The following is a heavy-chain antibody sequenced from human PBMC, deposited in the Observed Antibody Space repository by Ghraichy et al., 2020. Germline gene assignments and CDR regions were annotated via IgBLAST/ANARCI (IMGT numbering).Heavy chain of an antibody. CDR1: GGSVSSGSYY. CDR2: IYYSGST. V-gene: IGHV4-61*01. Sequence: TLSLTCSVSGGSVSSGSYYWSWIRQPPGKGLEWIGYIYYSGSTNYNPSLKSRVTVSVDTSKNQFSLKLKSVTAADTAVYYCARVMDYTILTGPYGMDVWGQGTTVTVS. CDR3: ARVMDYTILTGPYGMDV. D-gene: IGHD3-9*01. J-gene: IGHJ6*02.